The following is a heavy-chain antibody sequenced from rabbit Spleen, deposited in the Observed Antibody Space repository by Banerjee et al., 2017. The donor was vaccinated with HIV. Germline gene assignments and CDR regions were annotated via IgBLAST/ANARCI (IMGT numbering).Heavy chain of an antibody. D-gene: IGHD8-1*01. CDR2: AYAGNSGGT. J-gene: IGHJ6*01. CDR3: ARDAGTSFSTYGMDL. CDR1: GVSFSFSSY. Sequence: QEQLEESGGGLVKPGASLTLTCTASGVSFSFSSYMCWVRQAPGKGLEWVACAYAGNSGGTYSATWAKGRFTISKTSSTTVTLQMTSLTAADTATYFCARDAGTSFSTYGMDLWGPGTLVTVS. V-gene: IGHV1S45*01.